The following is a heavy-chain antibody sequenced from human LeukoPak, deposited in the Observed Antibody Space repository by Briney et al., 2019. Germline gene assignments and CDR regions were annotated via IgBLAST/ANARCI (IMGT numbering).Heavy chain of an antibody. CDR1: GFTFSSYA. CDR3: AIGVNNWNDRGSDH. Sequence: GGSLRLSCAASGFTFSSYAVHWVRQAPGKGLEWVAVISYDITNKYYADSVKGRFTISRDNSKNTLYLQMNSLRAGDTAVYYCAIGVNNWNDRGSDHWGQGTLVTVSS. CDR2: ISYDITNK. D-gene: IGHD1-1*01. V-gene: IGHV3-30-3*01. J-gene: IGHJ4*02.